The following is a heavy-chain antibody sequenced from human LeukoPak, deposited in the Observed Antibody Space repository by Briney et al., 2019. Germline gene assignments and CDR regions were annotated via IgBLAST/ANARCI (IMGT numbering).Heavy chain of an antibody. CDR2: IIPIFGTA. CDR1: GGTFSSYA. D-gene: IGHD6-6*01. J-gene: IGHJ3*02. Sequence: ASVKVSCKASGGTFSSYAISWVRQAPGQGLEWMGGIIPIFGTANYAQKLQGRVTITADESTSTAYMELSSLRSEDTAVYYCARDAEYSSSSDAFDIWGQGTMVTVSS. V-gene: IGHV1-69*13. CDR3: ARDAEYSSSSDAFDI.